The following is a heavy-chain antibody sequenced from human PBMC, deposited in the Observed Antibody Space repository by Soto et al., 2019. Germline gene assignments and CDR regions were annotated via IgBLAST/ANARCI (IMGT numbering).Heavy chain of an antibody. D-gene: IGHD3-16*01. V-gene: IGHV4-39*02. CDR1: GGSISSSRSY. Sequence: QVQLQESGPGLVKASETLSLTCNVSGGSISSSRSYWAWIRQPPGKGLEWIANIFYSGSTYYNPSLASRVTVSVDTSKNQFSLKLSSVTAADTAVYYCARDRGGITVSSKPLGEWFDPWGQGTLVTVSS. J-gene: IGHJ5*02. CDR2: IFYSGST. CDR3: ARDRGGITVSSKPLGEWFDP.